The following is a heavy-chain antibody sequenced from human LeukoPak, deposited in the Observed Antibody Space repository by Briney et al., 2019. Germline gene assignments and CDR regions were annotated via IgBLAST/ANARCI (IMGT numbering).Heavy chain of an antibody. CDR2: ISYDGSNK. Sequence: PGGSLRLSCAASGFTFSSYGMHWVRQAPGKGLEWVAVISYDGSNKYYADSVKGRFTISRDNSKNTLYLQMNSLRAEDTAVYYCAKDLWSYYYDSSEGGMDVWGQGTTVTVSS. J-gene: IGHJ6*02. D-gene: IGHD3-22*01. V-gene: IGHV3-30*18. CDR1: GFTFSSYG. CDR3: AKDLWSYYYDSSEGGMDV.